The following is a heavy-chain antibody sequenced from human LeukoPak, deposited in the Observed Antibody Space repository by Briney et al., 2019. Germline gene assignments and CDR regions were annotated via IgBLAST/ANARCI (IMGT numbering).Heavy chain of an antibody. J-gene: IGHJ6*03. Sequence: PGGSLRLSCAASGFTVTSNYMSWVRQAPGKGLEWVSVIYNDGRTYYADSVKGRFTISRDNSKNTLYLQMNSLRAEDTAVYYCARDRTPRKGYMDVWGKGTTVTVSS. CDR3: ARDRTPRKGYMDV. CDR1: GFTVTSNY. V-gene: IGHV3-66*01. CDR2: IYNDGRT.